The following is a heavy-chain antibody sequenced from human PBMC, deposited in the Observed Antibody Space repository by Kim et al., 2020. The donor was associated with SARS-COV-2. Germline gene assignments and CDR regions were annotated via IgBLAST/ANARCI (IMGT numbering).Heavy chain of an antibody. D-gene: IGHD2-8*02. Sequence: SETLSLTCAVYGGSFSGYYWSWIRQPPGKGLEWIGEINHSGSTNYNPSLKSRVTISVDTSKNQFSLKLSSVTAADTAVYYCARGVYRYCTGGVCYIVPYYYMDVWGKGTTVTVSS. CDR2: INHSGST. CDR3: ARGVYRYCTGGVCYIVPYYYMDV. CDR1: GGSFSGYY. J-gene: IGHJ6*03. V-gene: IGHV4-34*01.